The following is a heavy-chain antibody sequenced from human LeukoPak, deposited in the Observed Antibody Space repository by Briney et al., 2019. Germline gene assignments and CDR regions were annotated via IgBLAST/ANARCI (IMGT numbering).Heavy chain of an antibody. CDR2: IYSGGST. D-gene: IGHD2-15*01. CDR3: AREIYCSASSCTGGVFDI. Sequence: GGSLRLSCAASGFTVSSNYMSWVRQAPGKGLEWVSVIYSGGSTYYADSVKGRFTISRDNSKNTLYLQMNILRVEDTAVYYCAREIYCSASSCTGGVFDIWGQGTMVTVSS. J-gene: IGHJ3*02. CDR1: GFTVSSNY. V-gene: IGHV3-53*01.